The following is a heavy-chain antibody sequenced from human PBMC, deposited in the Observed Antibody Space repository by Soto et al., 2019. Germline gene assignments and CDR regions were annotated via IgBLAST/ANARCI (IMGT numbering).Heavy chain of an antibody. CDR3: ARGPESLDSLTAFDI. CDR1: GFTFSSYG. J-gene: IGHJ3*02. D-gene: IGHD3-3*01. Sequence: QVQLVESGGGVVQPGRSLRLSCAASGFTFSSYGMHWVRQAPGKGLEWVAVIWYDGSNKYYADSVKGRFTISRDNSKNTLYPQMNSLSAEDTAVYYCARGPESLDSLTAFDIWGQGTMVTVSS. V-gene: IGHV3-33*01. CDR2: IWYDGSNK.